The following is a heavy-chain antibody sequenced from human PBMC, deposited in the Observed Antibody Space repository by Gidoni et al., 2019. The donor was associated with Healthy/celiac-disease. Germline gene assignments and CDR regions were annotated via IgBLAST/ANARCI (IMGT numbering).Heavy chain of an antibody. V-gene: IGHV1-69*02. CDR3: ARSLAAAGPYYYYGMDV. J-gene: IGHJ6*02. Sequence: QVQLVQSGAEVKKPGSSVQVSCKASGGTFSSYTISWVRQAPGQGLEWMGRTIPILGIANYAQKFQGRVTITAEKSTSTAYMELSSLRSEDTAVYYCARSLAAAGPYYYYGMDVWGQGTTVTVSS. CDR2: TIPILGIA. CDR1: GGTFSSYT. D-gene: IGHD6-13*01.